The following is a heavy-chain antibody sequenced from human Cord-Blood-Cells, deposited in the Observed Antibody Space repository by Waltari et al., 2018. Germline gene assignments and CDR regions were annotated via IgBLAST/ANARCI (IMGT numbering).Heavy chain of an antibody. CDR2: IYYSGST. CDR1: DGSISSSSYY. CDR3: ARHEGMWFDP. Sequence: QLQLQESGPGLVKPSETLSLTCTVSDGSISSSSYYWGWIRQPPGKGLEWIGSIYYSGSTYYNPSLKSRVTISVDTSKNQFSLKLSSVTAADTAVYYCARHEGMWFDPWGQGTLVTVSS. J-gene: IGHJ5*02. V-gene: IGHV4-39*01. D-gene: IGHD3-10*01.